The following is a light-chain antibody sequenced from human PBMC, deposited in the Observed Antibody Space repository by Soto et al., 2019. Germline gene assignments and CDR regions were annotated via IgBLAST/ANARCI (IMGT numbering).Light chain of an antibody. CDR3: QQYGSSGT. CDR2: GAS. V-gene: IGKV3-20*01. CDR1: QSVSSN. Sequence: EIAMTQSPAPLSVSPGEGATLSCRASQSVSSNLAWYQQKPGQAPRLLIYGASNRATGIPDRFSGSGSGTDFTLTISRLEPEDFAVYYCQQYGSSGTLGQGTKVDIK. J-gene: IGKJ1*01.